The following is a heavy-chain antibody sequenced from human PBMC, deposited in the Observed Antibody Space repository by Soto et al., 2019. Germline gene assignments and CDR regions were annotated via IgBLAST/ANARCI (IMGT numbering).Heavy chain of an antibody. CDR2: IYYSGST. V-gene: IGHV4-39*01. J-gene: IGHJ4*02. CDR1: GASLSISINY. Sequence: QLQLQESGPGLVKPSETLSLTCTVSGASLSISINYWGWFRQPPGKGLEWIGSIYYSGSTYYNPSLKSRVTISVDTSKNQFSLKLSSVTAADTAVYYCARQLGLWGQGTLVTVSS. CDR3: ARQLGL.